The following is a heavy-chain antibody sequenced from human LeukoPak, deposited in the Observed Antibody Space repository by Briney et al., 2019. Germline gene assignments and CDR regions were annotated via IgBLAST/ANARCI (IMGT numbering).Heavy chain of an antibody. D-gene: IGHD6-13*01. CDR3: AKHRDSSSWYVAFDI. Sequence: GGSLRLSCAASAFTFSSYWMSWVRQAPGKGLEWVANIKQDGSEKYYVDSVKGLFTISRDNAKNSLYLQMNSLRAEDTAVYYCAKHRDSSSWYVAFDIWGQGTMVTVSS. CDR1: AFTFSSYW. V-gene: IGHV3-7*02. CDR2: IKQDGSEK. J-gene: IGHJ3*02.